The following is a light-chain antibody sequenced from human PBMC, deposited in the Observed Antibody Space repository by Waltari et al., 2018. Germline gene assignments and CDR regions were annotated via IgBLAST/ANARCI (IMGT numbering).Light chain of an antibody. CDR3: QQYNVYSLT. CDR1: QSISNW. CDR2: QTS. V-gene: IGKV1-5*03. Sequence: DIQMTQSPSTLSASVGDRVTITCRASQSISNWLACYQQKPGKAPKFLIYQTSNLESGVPSRFSGSGSGTEFTLTISSLQPDDFATYYCQQYNVYSLTFGGGTKVEIK. J-gene: IGKJ4*01.